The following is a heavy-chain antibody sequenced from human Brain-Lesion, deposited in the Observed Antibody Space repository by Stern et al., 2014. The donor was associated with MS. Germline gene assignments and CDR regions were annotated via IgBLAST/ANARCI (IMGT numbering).Heavy chain of an antibody. J-gene: IGHJ5*02. CDR2: MHNGGSP. Sequence: VQLGESGSGLVKPSQTLSLTCSVSGYSLTTAAFSWTWIRPAPGQGLEWIGYMHNGGSPPSDPSSSSRVNTPGDPYNKQSSLLLNSVTAADTAVYYCARGRSRVHPPLDPWGQGTLVTVSS. V-gene: IGHV4-30-2*01. D-gene: IGHD2-2*01. CDR1: GYSLTTAAFS. CDR3: ARGRSRVHPPLDP.